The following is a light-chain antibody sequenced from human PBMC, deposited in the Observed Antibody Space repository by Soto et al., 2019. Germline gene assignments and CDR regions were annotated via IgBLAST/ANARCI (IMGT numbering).Light chain of an antibody. CDR3: QQSYRTLWT. CDR1: QSISSY. V-gene: IGKV1-39*01. J-gene: IGKJ1*01. Sequence: DIQMTQSPSSLSASVGDRVTITCRASQSISSYLNWYQQKPGKAPKLLIYAASSLQSGVPSRFSGSGSGTDFPLTISSLQPEDFATYYCQQSYRTLWTFGQGTKVEIK. CDR2: AAS.